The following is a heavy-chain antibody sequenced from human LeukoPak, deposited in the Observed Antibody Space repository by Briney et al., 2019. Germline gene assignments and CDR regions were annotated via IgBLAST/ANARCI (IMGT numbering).Heavy chain of an antibody. CDR3: ARDGYYGSGSYGPNWFDP. J-gene: IGHJ5*02. Sequence: GGSLRLSCAASGFNFNNYAMTWVRQAPGKGLEWVSYISSSGSTIYYADSVKGRFTISRDNAKNSLYLQMNSLRAEDTAVYYCARDGYYGSGSYGPNWFDPWGQGTLVTVSS. V-gene: IGHV3-48*03. D-gene: IGHD3-10*01. CDR1: GFNFNNYA. CDR2: ISSSGSTI.